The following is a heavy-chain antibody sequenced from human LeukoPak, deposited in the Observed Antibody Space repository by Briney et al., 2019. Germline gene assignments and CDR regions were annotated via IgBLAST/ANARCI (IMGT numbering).Heavy chain of an antibody. V-gene: IGHV3-23*01. Sequence: PGGSLRLSCAASGFTFSSYAMSWVRQAPGKGLEWVSAISGSGGSTYYADSVKGRFTISRDNPKNTLYLQMNSLRAEDTAVYYCAKLYYYDSSGYPDYWGQGTLVTVSS. CDR3: AKLYYYDSSGYPDY. D-gene: IGHD3-22*01. J-gene: IGHJ4*02. CDR1: GFTFSSYA. CDR2: ISGSGGST.